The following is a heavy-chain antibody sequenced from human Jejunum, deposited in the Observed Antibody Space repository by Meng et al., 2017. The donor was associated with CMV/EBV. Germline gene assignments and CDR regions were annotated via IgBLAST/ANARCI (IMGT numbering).Heavy chain of an antibody. J-gene: IGHJ4*02. Sequence: FTFSIYAMSWVLQAPGKGLEWVSVISGSGGTTHYADSVKGRFTISRDNSKNTLYLQMNSLRPEDTAVYYCAKDASLPGAGAEFDFWGQGTLVTVSS. CDR2: ISGSGGTT. D-gene: IGHD6-13*01. V-gene: IGHV3-23*01. CDR3: AKDASLPGAGAEFDF. CDR1: FTFSIYA.